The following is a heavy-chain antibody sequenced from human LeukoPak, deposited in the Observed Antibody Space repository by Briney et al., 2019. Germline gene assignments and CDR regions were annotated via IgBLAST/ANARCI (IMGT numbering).Heavy chain of an antibody. D-gene: IGHD3-10*01. CDR1: GGSISSSSYY. V-gene: IGHV4-39*01. CDR2: IYYSGST. J-gene: IGHJ4*02. Sequence: PSETLPLTCTVSGGSISSSSYYWGWIRQPPGKGLEWIGSIYYSGSTYYNPSLKSRVTISVDTSKNQFSLKLSSVTAADTAVYYCARQEPYYYGSGSFDYWGQGTLVTVSS. CDR3: ARQEPYYYGSGSFDY.